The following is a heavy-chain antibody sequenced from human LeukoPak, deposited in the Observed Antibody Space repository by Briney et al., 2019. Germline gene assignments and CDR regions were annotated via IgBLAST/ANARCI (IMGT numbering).Heavy chain of an antibody. Sequence: GGSLRLSCAASGFTFSSFAMSWVRQAPGKGLEWVSTISGSGVSTYYADSVKGWFTISRDNSENTLHLHMISLRAEDTAVYYCARLPEPYGSESYFLDYWGQGTLVTVSS. CDR2: ISGSGVST. D-gene: IGHD3-10*01. J-gene: IGHJ4*02. CDR3: ARLPEPYGSESYFLDY. V-gene: IGHV3-23*01. CDR1: GFTFSSFA.